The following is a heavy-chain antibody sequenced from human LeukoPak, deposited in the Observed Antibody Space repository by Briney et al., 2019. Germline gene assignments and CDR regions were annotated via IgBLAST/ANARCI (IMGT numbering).Heavy chain of an antibody. CDR1: GYTFTNYD. J-gene: IGHJ4*02. CDR2: MNPNSGNT. Sequence: ASVKVSCKTSGYTFTNYDINWVRQATGQGLEWMGWMNPNSGNTGYAQKFQGRVTITTDTSTSTAYMELRSLRSDDTAVYYCARDRPYCSSTSCYRFDYWGQGTLVTVSS. D-gene: IGHD2-2*01. CDR3: ARDRPYCSSTSCYRFDY. V-gene: IGHV1-8*03.